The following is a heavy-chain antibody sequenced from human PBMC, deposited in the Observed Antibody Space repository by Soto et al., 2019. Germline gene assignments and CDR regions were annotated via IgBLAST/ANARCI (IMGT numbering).Heavy chain of an antibody. D-gene: IGHD3-3*01. CDR2: VSMDSDTI. CDR3: ARLYYDYV. J-gene: IGHJ6*02. CDR1: GFDFSTYS. V-gene: IGHV3-48*02. Sequence: LRLSCKASGFDFSTYSMNWVRQAPGKGLEWIAYVSMDSDTIHYADSVKGRFTISRDDPENSLYLQMNSLRDEDTATYYCARLYYDYVWGQGTTVTVSS.